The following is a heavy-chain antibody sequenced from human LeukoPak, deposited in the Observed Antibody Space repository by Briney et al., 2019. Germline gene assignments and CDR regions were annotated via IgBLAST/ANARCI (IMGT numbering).Heavy chain of an antibody. D-gene: IGHD3-22*01. CDR3: AKRGVVIRVILVGFHKEAYYFDS. CDR1: GITLSNYG. V-gene: IGHV3-23*01. Sequence: GGSLRLSCSVSGITLSNYGMSWVRQAPGKGLEWVAGMSDSGGRTNYADAVKGRFTISRDNPKNTLYLQMNSLRAEDTAVYFCAKRGVVIRVILVGFHKEAYYFDSWGQGALVTVSS. CDR2: MSDSGGRT. J-gene: IGHJ4*02.